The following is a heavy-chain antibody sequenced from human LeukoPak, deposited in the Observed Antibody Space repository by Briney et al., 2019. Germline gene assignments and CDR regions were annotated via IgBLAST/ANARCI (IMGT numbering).Heavy chain of an antibody. Sequence: GGSLRLSCAASGFTFSNFLMTWVRQAPGKGPEWVSAISGSGGDTYYADSVKGRFTISRDNSKNTLYLQMNSLRAEDTAVYYCAKKGATTGDFDYWGRGTLVTVSS. CDR2: ISGSGGDT. J-gene: IGHJ4*02. V-gene: IGHV3-23*01. D-gene: IGHD1-26*01. CDR3: AKKGATTGDFDY. CDR1: GFTFSNFL.